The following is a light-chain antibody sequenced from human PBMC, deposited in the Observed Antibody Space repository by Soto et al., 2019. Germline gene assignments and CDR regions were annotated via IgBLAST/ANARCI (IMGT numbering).Light chain of an antibody. CDR1: SSNIGKNS. CDR2: SNN. CDR3: AAWDDGLSGYV. J-gene: IGLJ1*01. Sequence: QSVLTQPPSASGTPGQRVTTPCSGSSSNIGKNSVYWYQQFPGTAPKLLIYSNNKRPSGVPDRFSASKSGTSASPAISGLRSEDEADYYCAAWDDGLSGYVFGTGTKVTVL. V-gene: IGLV1-47*02.